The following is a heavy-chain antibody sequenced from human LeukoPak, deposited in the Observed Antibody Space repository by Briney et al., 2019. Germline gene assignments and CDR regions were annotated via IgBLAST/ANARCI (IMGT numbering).Heavy chain of an antibody. D-gene: IGHD1-26*01. CDR1: GYTFTRYY. Sequence: ASVKVSCKASGYTFTRYYMHWVRQAPGQGLEWMGWINPNNGGTNYAQKFQGRVTMTRDTSITTAYMELSRLRSDDTAVYYCARGSSGGYYYYWGQGTLVTVSS. CDR3: ARGSSGGYYYY. CDR2: INPNNGGT. V-gene: IGHV1-2*02. J-gene: IGHJ4*02.